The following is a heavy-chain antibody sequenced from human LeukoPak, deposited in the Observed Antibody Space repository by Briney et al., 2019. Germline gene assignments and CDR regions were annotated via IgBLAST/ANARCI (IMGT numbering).Heavy chain of an antibody. Sequence: PSETLSLTCTVSGGSISSFHWSWIRQPPGKGLEHIGNIYDSGSTYYNPSLKSRVTISVDTSKNQFSLKLSSVTAADTAVYYCARTYSGRSYNFDCWVQGTLVTVSS. CDR2: IYDSGST. D-gene: IGHD1-26*01. CDR1: GGSISSFH. V-gene: IGHV4-59*01. CDR3: ARTYSGRSYNFDC. J-gene: IGHJ4*02.